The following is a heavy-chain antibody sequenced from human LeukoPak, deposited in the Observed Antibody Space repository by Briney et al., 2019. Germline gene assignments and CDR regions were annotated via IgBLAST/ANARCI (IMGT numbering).Heavy chain of an antibody. D-gene: IGHD3-10*01. CDR1: GFTFSSYW. CDR2: IKQDGSEK. Sequence: GGSLRLSCAASGFTFSSYWMSWFRQAPGKGLEWVANIKQDGSEKYYVDSVKGRFTISRDNAKNSLYLQMNSLRAEDTAVYYCARGPAGSGSYRIGRRSGYFDYWGQGTLVTVSS. CDR3: ARGPAGSGSYRIGRRSGYFDY. J-gene: IGHJ4*02. V-gene: IGHV3-7*01.